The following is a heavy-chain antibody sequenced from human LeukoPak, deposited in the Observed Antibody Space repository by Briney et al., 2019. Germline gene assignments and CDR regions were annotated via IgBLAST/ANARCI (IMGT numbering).Heavy chain of an antibody. CDR3: ARVIYEYAHEAYYYYYMDV. D-gene: IGHD3-16*01. V-gene: IGHV4-61*02. J-gene: IGHJ6*03. CDR2: MYTTGST. CDR1: GGSISSDSYY. Sequence: IPSETLSLTCTVSGGSISSDSYYWSWIRQPAGKGLEWIGRMYTTGSTNYNPSLKSRVTISVDTSKDQFSLKLSTVTAADTAVYYCARVIYEYAHEAYYYYYMDVWGKGTTVTISS.